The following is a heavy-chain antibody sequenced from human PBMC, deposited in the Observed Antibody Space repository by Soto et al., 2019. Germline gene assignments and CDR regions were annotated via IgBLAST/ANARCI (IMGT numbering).Heavy chain of an antibody. J-gene: IGHJ4*02. V-gene: IGHV4-39*01. Sequence: SETLSLTCTVSGGSISSSSYYWGWIRQPPGEGLEWIGSIYYSGSTYYNPSLKSRVTISVDTSKNQFSLKLSSVTAADTAVYYCARISITIFGVGTEYYFDYWGQGTLVTVSS. CDR3: ARISITIFGVGTEYYFDY. D-gene: IGHD3-3*01. CDR1: GGSISSSSYY. CDR2: IYYSGST.